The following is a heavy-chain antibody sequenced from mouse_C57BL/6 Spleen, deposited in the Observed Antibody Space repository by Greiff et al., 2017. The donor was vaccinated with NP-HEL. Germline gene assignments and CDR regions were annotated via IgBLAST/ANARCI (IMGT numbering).Heavy chain of an antibody. D-gene: IGHD1-1*02. Sequence: QVQLQQSGAELVRPGTSVKVSCKASGYAFTNYLIEWVKQRPGQGLEWIGVINPGSGDTNYNEKFKGKATLTADKSSSTAYMQLSSLTSEDSAVFFGARDMGSEFAYWGQGTLVTVSA. CDR2: INPGSGDT. CDR3: ARDMGSEFAY. V-gene: IGHV1-54*01. J-gene: IGHJ3*01. CDR1: GYAFTNYL.